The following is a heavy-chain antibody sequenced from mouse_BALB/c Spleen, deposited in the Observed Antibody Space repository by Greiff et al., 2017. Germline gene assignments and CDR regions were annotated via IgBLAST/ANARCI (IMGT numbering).Heavy chain of an antibody. CDR3: SRDSYGYLFYAMDY. D-gene: IGHD1-2*01. CDR2: IYPGSGST. CDR1: GYNFTSYW. V-gene: IGHV1-55*01. Sequence: VQLQQPGAELVKPGTSVKLSCKASGYNFTSYWINWVKLRPGQGLEWIGDIYPGSGSTNYNEKFKSKATLTVDTSSSTAYMQLSSLASEDSALYYRSRDSYGYLFYAMDYWGQGTSVTVSS. J-gene: IGHJ4*01.